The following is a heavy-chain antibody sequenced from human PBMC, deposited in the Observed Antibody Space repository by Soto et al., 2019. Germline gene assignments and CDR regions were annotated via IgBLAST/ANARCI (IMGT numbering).Heavy chain of an antibody. D-gene: IGHD1-1*01. J-gene: IGHJ4*02. CDR1: GFAVSSSY. V-gene: IGHV3-53*01. CDR2: IYSGGST. Sequence: EVPLVESGGGLIQPGGSLRLSCATSGFAVSSSYMSWVRQTPEKGLEWVSIIYSGGSTYYADSVEGRFTISRDNSMNPVYLQMSSLRAEDTAVYYRARAHNWNDAYFDYWGQGTLVTGSS. CDR3: ARAHNWNDAYFDY.